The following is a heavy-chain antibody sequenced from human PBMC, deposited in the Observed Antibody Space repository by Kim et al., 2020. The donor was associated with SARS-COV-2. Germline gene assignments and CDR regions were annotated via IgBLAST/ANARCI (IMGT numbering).Heavy chain of an antibody. Sequence: GGSLRLSCAASGFTFSSYGMHWVRQAPGKGLEWVAVISYDGSNKYYADSVKGRFTISRDNSKNTLYLQMNSLRAEDTAVYYCARDSRGYSYGVLISYWGQGTLVTVSS. J-gene: IGHJ4*02. CDR3: ARDSRGYSYGVLISY. V-gene: IGHV3-33*05. CDR1: GFTFSSYG. D-gene: IGHD5-18*01. CDR2: ISYDGSNK.